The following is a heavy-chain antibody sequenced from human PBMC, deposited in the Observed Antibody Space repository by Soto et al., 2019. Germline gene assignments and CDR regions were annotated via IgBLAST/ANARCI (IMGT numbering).Heavy chain of an antibody. J-gene: IGHJ4*02. CDR3: AKDHLYDFWSGYYDY. CDR1: GFTFSIYC. D-gene: IGHD3-3*01. Sequence: GSLRLSCAASGFTFSIYCMHCVRQAPGKGLEWVSAISGSGGSTYYADSVKGRFTISRDNSKNTLYLQMNSLRAEDTAVYYCAKDHLYDFWSGYYDYWGQGTLVTVSS. CDR2: ISGSGGST. V-gene: IGHV3-23*01.